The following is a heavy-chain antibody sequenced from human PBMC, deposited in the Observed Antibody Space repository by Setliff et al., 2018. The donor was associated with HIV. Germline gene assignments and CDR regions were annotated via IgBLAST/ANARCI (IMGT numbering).Heavy chain of an antibody. CDR3: ASALKEGYSYGYPFDF. Sequence: SETLSLTCAVSGYSISNDYYWGWIRQPPGKGLEWIGYMSYNGSTYYNPSLKSRITISVDTSKHQFSLKLSSVTAADTAVYYCASALKEGYSYGYPFDFWGQGTLGTSPQ. D-gene: IGHD5-18*01. V-gene: IGHV4-38-2*01. J-gene: IGHJ4*02. CDR2: MSYNGST. CDR1: GYSISNDYY.